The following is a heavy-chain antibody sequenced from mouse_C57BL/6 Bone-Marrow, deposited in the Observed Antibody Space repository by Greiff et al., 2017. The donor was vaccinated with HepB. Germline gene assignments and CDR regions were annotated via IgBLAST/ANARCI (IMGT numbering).Heavy chain of an antibody. CDR1: GYAFSSSW. V-gene: IGHV1-82*01. CDR3: ASYYSNPAWFAY. D-gene: IGHD2-5*01. J-gene: IGHJ3*01. CDR2: IYPGDGDT. Sequence: QVQLQQSGPELVKPGASVKISCKASGYAFSSSWMNWVKQRPGKGLEWIGRIYPGDGDTNYNGKFKGKATLTADKSSSTAYMQLSSLTSEDSAFYFCASYYSNPAWFAYWGQGTLVTVSA.